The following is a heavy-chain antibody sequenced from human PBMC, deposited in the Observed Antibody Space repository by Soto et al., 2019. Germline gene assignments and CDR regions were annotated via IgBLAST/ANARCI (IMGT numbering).Heavy chain of an antibody. V-gene: IGHV1-3*01. D-gene: IGHD2-2*01. CDR3: ARVPSPWAMFDY. J-gene: IGHJ4*02. Sequence: QVQLVQSGAEVKKPGASVKVSCKASGYTFTSYAMHWVRQAPGQRLEWMGWINAGNGNTKYSQKFQGRVTITRDTSESTAYMELSSLRSEDTAVYYCARVPSPWAMFDYWGQGTLVTVSS. CDR1: GYTFTSYA. CDR2: INAGNGNT.